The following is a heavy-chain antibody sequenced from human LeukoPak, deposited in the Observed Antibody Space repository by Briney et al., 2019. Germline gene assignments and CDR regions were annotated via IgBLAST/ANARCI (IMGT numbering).Heavy chain of an antibody. D-gene: IGHD6-19*01. Sequence: GGSLRLSCAASGFTFIDYDLHWVRPVIGKGLEWVSAIGIRGDTHYSGSVKGRFTISRENAESSLYLQMNSLRAEDTAVYYCARGGIQVSGIDEFDYWGQGTLVTVSS. CDR1: GFTFIDYD. J-gene: IGHJ4*02. V-gene: IGHV3-13*01. CDR3: ARGGIQVSGIDEFDY. CDR2: IGIRGDT.